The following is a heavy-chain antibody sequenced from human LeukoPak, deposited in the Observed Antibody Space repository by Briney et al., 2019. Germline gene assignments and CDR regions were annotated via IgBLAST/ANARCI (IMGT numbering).Heavy chain of an antibody. J-gene: IGHJ4*02. CDR2: FDPEDGET. CDR1: GYTLTELS. CDR3: ATAHVWGSYRTSWDY. D-gene: IGHD3-16*02. V-gene: IGHV1-24*01. Sequence: ASVKVSCKVSGYTLTELSMHWVRQAPGKGLEWMGGFDPEDGETIYAQKFQGRVTTTEDTSTDTAYMELSSLRSEDTAVYYCATAHVWGSYRTSWDYWGQGTLVTVSS.